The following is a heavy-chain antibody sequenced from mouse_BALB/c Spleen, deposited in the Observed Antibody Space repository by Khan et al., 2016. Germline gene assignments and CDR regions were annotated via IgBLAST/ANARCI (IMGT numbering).Heavy chain of an antibody. CDR1: GFTFNTYA. CDR3: VRRGMGWYFDV. V-gene: IGHV10-1*02. D-gene: IGHD2-3*01. CDR2: IRSKSNNYAT. J-gene: IGHJ1*01. Sequence: EVQLVESGGGLVQPKGSLKLSCAASGFTFNTYAMNWVRQAPGKGLEWVARIRSKSNNYATYYADSVKDRITISRDDSQSMLYLQMNNLKTEDTAMYYCVRRGMGWYFDVWGAGTTVTVSS.